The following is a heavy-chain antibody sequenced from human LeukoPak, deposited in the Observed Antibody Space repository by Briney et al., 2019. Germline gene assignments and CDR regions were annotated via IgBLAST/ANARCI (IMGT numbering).Heavy chain of an antibody. CDR2: INWNGGST. D-gene: IGHD2-15*01. CDR1: GFTFSSYG. CDR3: AREAGGYCSGGSCSRREAFDI. V-gene: IGHV3-20*04. Sequence: GGSLRLSCGASGFTFSSYGMSWVRQAPGKGLEWVSGINWNGGSTGYADSVKGRFTISRDNAKNSLYLQMNSLRAEDTALYYCAREAGGYCSGGSCSRREAFDIWGQGTMVTVSS. J-gene: IGHJ3*02.